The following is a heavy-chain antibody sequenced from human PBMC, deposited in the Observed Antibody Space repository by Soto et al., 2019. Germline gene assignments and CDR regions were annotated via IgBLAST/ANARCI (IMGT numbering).Heavy chain of an antibody. D-gene: IGHD2-15*01. V-gene: IGHV2-5*02. Sequence: QITLKESGPTLVKPTQTLTLTCTFSGFSLSTSGVGVGWILQPPGKALEWLALIYWDDDKRYSPSLNGRLTLTKDTSNTHVGLTLTTMAPVVTATHYCAHTPTRDCSFDYCGQGTLVTLAS. CDR1: GFSLSTSGVG. CDR3: AHTPTRDCSFDY. J-gene: IGHJ4*02. CDR2: IYWDDDK.